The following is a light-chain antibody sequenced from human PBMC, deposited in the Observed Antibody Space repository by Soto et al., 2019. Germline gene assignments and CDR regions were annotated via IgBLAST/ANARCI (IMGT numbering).Light chain of an antibody. Sequence: QSVLTQPPSASGTPGQKVFISCSGSSSNIGGTNYAYWYQQLPGAAPKLMIYEVNKRPSGVPDRFSGSKSGNTASLTVSGLQAEDEADYYCSSYAGSSNVFGTGTKVTVL. CDR1: SSNIGGTNY. CDR2: EVN. CDR3: SSYAGSSNV. V-gene: IGLV2-8*01. J-gene: IGLJ1*01.